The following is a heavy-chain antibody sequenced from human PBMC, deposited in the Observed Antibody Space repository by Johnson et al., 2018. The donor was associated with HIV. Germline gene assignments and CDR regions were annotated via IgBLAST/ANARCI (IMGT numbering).Heavy chain of an antibody. CDR3: TTDRGGEIAVAGPDAFDI. V-gene: IGHV3-15*01. CDR1: GFTFSSYA. D-gene: IGHD6-19*01. J-gene: IGHJ3*02. CDR2: IKSKTDGGTT. Sequence: VQLVESGGGLVQPGGSLRLSCAASGFTFSSYAMSWVRQAPGKGLEWVGRIKSKTDGGTTDYAAPVKGRFTISRDDSKNTLYLQMNTLKTEDTAVYYCTTDRGGEIAVAGPDAFDIWGQGTMVTVSS.